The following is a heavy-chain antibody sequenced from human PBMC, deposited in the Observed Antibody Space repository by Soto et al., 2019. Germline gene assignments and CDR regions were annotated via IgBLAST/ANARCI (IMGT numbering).Heavy chain of an antibody. J-gene: IGHJ4*02. CDR3: ARDLGRNYVDY. V-gene: IGHV1-3*01. CDR1: GYTFTCYA. CDR2: INGGNGNT. Sequence: ASVKVSCKASGYTFTCYAIHWVRQAPGQRLEWMGYINGGNGNTKYSQKFQGRVTITRDTSASTAYMELSSLRSEDTAVYYCARDLGRNYVDYWGQGSLVTVSS.